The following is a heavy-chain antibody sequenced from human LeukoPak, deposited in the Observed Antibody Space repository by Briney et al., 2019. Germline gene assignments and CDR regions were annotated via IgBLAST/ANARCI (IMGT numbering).Heavy chain of an antibody. Sequence: PSETLSLTCAVYGGSFSGYYWSWIRQPPGKGLEWIGEINHSGSTNYNPSLKSRVTISVDTSKNQSSLKLSSVTAADTAVYYCARYSSSWGRLYNWFDPWGQGTLVTVSS. J-gene: IGHJ5*02. V-gene: IGHV4-34*01. D-gene: IGHD6-13*01. CDR2: INHSGST. CDR1: GGSFSGYY. CDR3: ARYSSSWGRLYNWFDP.